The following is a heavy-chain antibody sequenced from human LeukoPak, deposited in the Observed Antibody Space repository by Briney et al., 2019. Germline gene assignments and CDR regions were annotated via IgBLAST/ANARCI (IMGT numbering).Heavy chain of an antibody. CDR3: ARNRGGQQFDC. CDR2: INTDGSTT. CDR1: GFTFSDYW. Sequence: PGGSLRLSCAASGFTFSDYWIDWVCQAPGQGLEWVANINTDGSTTNYVESVRGRFTISRDNTRNSLSLQMNNLRDEDTAVYYCARNRGGQQFDCWGQGTLLTVSS. J-gene: IGHJ4*02. D-gene: IGHD3-10*01. V-gene: IGHV3-7*01.